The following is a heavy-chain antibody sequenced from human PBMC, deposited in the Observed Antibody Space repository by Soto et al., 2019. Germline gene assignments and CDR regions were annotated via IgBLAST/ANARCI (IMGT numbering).Heavy chain of an antibody. V-gene: IGHV4-4*02. CDR2: IYHSGST. Sequence: SETLSLSCAVSGGSISSRNWWSWVRQPPGKGLEWIGEIYHSGSTNYNPSLKRRLIISVDKSKNEFSLNLRSVTAADTAVYYCVRDSRGYYGSGAIPSRFGPFEYWGQGTLVTVSS. CDR1: GGSISSRNW. CDR3: VRDSRGYYGSGAIPSRFGPFEY. J-gene: IGHJ4*02. D-gene: IGHD3-10*01.